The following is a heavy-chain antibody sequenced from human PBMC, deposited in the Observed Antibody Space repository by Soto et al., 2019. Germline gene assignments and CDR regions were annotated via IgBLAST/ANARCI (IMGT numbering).Heavy chain of an antibody. CDR2: ISSSSSTI. D-gene: IGHD3-10*01. Sequence: EVQLVESGGGLVQPGGSLRLSCAASGFTFSSYSMNWVRQAPGKGLEWVSYISSSSSTIYYADSVKGRFTISRDNAKNSLYLQRNRRRDEDTAVYYWARGVVRGGYYCDYWGQGTLVTVSS. CDR1: GFTFSSYS. V-gene: IGHV3-48*02. J-gene: IGHJ4*02. CDR3: ARGVVRGGYYCDY.